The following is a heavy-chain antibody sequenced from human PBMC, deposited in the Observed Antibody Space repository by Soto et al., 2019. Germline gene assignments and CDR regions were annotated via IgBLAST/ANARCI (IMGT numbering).Heavy chain of an antibody. CDR3: ARDRAGDDSSGDDAFDI. CDR2: IIPIFGTA. CDR1: GGTFSSYA. Sequence: WASVKVSCKASGGTFSSYAISWVRQAPGQGLEWMGGIIPIFGTANYAQKFQGRVTITADESTSTAYMELSSLRSEDTAVYYCARDRAGDDSSGDDAFDIWGQGTMVTVSS. J-gene: IGHJ3*02. D-gene: IGHD3-22*01. V-gene: IGHV1-69*13.